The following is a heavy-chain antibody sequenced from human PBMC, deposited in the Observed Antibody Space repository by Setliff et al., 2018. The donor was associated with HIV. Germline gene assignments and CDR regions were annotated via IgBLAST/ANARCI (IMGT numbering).Heavy chain of an antibody. J-gene: IGHJ4*02. CDR2: IYYSGST. V-gene: IGHV4-39*01. CDR1: GGSISRYY. D-gene: IGHD6-19*01. CDR3: ASPASGGSSGQYHY. Sequence: PSETLSLTCTVSGGSISRYYWGWIRQPPGKGLEWIGSIYYSGSTYYNPSLKSRVTISVDTSKNQFSLKLSSVTAADTAVYYCASPASGGSSGQYHYWGQGTLVTVSS.